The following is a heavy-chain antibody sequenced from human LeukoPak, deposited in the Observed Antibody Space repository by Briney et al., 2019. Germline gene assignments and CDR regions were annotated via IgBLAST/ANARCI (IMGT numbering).Heavy chain of an antibody. V-gene: IGHV3-11*03. CDR3: ARLSGNYRFDY. D-gene: IGHD1-26*01. CDR1: GFTFSDYY. CDR2: ISSSYT. Sequence: GGSLRLSCAASGFTFSDYYMSWIRQAPGKGLEWVSYISSSYTNYADSVKGRFTISRDNAKNTLYLQMNSLRAEETAIYSCARLSGNYRFDYWGQGTLVTVSS. J-gene: IGHJ4*02.